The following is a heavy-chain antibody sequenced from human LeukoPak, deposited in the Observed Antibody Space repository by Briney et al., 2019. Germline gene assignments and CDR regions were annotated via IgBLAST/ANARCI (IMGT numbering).Heavy chain of an antibody. CDR2: ISWNSGSI. CDR1: GFTFDDYA. Sequence: GGSLRLSCAASGFTFDDYAMHWVRQAPGKGLEWVSGISWNSGSIGYADSVKGRFTISRDNAKNSLYLQMNSLRAEDTALYYCAKVAATPYDAFDIWGQGTMVTVSS. CDR3: AKVAATPYDAFDI. J-gene: IGHJ3*02. D-gene: IGHD2-15*01. V-gene: IGHV3-9*01.